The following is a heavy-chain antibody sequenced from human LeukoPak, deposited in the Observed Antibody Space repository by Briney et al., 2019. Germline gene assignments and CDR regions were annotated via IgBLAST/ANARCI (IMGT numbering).Heavy chain of an antibody. J-gene: IGHJ4*02. V-gene: IGHV4-31*03. D-gene: IGHD6-13*01. CDR1: GGSISSGGYY. Sequence: SETLSLTCTVSGGSISSGGYYWSWIRQHPGKGLEWIGYIYYSGSTYYNPSLKSRVTISVDTSKNQFSLKLSSVTAADTAVYYCARQQQLAPDYWGQGTLVTVSS. CDR2: IYYSGST. CDR3: ARQQQLAPDY.